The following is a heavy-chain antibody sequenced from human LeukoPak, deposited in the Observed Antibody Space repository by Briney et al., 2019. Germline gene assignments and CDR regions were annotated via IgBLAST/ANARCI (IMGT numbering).Heavy chain of an antibody. J-gene: IGHJ5*02. D-gene: IGHD6-13*01. CDR3: ARDRLSRLIYSSSPNWFDP. Sequence: GASVKVSCKASGYTFTSYYMHWVRQAPGQRLEWMGIINPSGGSTSYAQKFQGRVTMTRDMSTSTVYMELSSLRSEDTAVYYCARDRLSRLIYSSSPNWFDPWGQGTLVTVSS. V-gene: IGHV1-46*01. CDR2: INPSGGST. CDR1: GYTFTSYY.